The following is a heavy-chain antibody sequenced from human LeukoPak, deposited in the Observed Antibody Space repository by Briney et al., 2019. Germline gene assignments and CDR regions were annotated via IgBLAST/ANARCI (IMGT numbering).Heavy chain of an antibody. V-gene: IGHV4-61*02. Sequence: SETLSLTCTVSGGSISSGSYYWSWIRQPAGKGLEWIGRIYTSGSTNYNPSLKSRVTISVDTSKNQFSLKLSSVTAADTAVYYCARVRMRQQLVSSDAFDIWGQGTMVTVSS. CDR3: ARVRMRQQLVSSDAFDI. CDR2: IYTSGST. CDR1: GGSISSGSYY. D-gene: IGHD6-13*01. J-gene: IGHJ3*02.